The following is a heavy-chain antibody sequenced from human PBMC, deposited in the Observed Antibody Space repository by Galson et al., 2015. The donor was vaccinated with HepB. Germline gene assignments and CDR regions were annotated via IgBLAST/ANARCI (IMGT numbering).Heavy chain of an antibody. D-gene: IGHD3-3*01. V-gene: IGHV3-74*01. Sequence: LRLSCAASGFTFSSYWMHWVRQAPGKGLVWVSRINSDGSSTSYADSVKGRFTISRDNAKNTLYLQMNSLRAEDTAVYYCARGPGGYYDFWSGYYLDYWGQGTLVTVSS. J-gene: IGHJ4*02. CDR3: ARGPGGYYDFWSGYYLDY. CDR2: INSDGSST. CDR1: GFTFSSYW.